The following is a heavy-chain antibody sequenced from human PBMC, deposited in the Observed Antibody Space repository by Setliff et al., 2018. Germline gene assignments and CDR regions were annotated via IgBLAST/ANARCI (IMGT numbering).Heavy chain of an antibody. CDR3: ARHTESYSRSWYVSAEYFQH. Sequence: PSETLSLTCAVSGYSISSAYYWGWIRQPPGKGLEWIGSIYHSGSTYYNPSLKSRLTISVDTSKNQFSLKLSSVTAADTAVYYCARHTESYSRSWYVSAEYFQHWGQGTLVTVSS. CDR2: IYHSGST. J-gene: IGHJ1*01. CDR1: GYSISSAYY. V-gene: IGHV4-38-2*01. D-gene: IGHD6-13*01.